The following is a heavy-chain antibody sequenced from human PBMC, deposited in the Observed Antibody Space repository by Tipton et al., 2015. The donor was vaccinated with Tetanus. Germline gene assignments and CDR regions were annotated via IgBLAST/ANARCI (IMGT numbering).Heavy chain of an antibody. J-gene: IGHJ4*02. V-gene: IGHV1-2*02. CDR2: ISPNNGGT. CDR1: GYTFTGYY. Sequence: QLVQSGAEVKKPGASVNVSCKPAGYTFTGYYLHWVRQAPGQGLEWMGWISPNNGGTNYAQNFQGRVTMTRDTSITTAYMELSRLTSDDTAMYYCATGPGSYSTYWGQGALVTVSS. CDR3: ATGPGSYSTY. D-gene: IGHD3-10*01.